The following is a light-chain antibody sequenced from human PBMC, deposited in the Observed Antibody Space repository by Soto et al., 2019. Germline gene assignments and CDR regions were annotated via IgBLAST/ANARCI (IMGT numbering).Light chain of an antibody. Sequence: DIQMTQSPSSLSASVGDRVTITCRASQSISSYLNWYQQKPGKAPKHLIYAASSLQSGVPSRFSGSGSGTDFPLTISSLQPEDFATYYCQQSYSTPPTFGQGTKVEIK. CDR1: QSISSY. J-gene: IGKJ1*01. CDR2: AAS. CDR3: QQSYSTPPT. V-gene: IGKV1-39*01.